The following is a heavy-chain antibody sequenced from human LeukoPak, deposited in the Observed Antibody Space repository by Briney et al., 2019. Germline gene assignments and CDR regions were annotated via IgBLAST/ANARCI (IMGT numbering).Heavy chain of an antibody. D-gene: IGHD6-19*01. Sequence: GASVKVSCKASGYTFTGYYMHWVRQAPGRGLEWMGWINPNSGGTNYAQKFQGRVTMTRDTSISTAYMELSRLRSDDTAVYYCARVDPPAVETDYWGQGTLVTVSS. CDR2: INPNSGGT. J-gene: IGHJ4*02. V-gene: IGHV1-2*02. CDR3: ARVDPPAVETDY. CDR1: GYTFTGYY.